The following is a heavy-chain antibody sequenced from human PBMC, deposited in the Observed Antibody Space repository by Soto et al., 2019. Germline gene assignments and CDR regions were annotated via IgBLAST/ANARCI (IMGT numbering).Heavy chain of an antibody. CDR2: IRPDGSEK. CDR3: AREEGATVANNWFDS. D-gene: IGHD4-17*01. Sequence: EVQVVESGGGLVQPGGSLRVPCVGSGFTFRSYWMSWVRQAPGKGLEWVANIRPDGSEKYYVDSVKGRFTISRDNAKNSLYLQMSSLRAEDTAVYYCAREEGATVANNWFDSWGQGALVTVSS. J-gene: IGHJ5*01. CDR1: GFTFRSYW. V-gene: IGHV3-7*03.